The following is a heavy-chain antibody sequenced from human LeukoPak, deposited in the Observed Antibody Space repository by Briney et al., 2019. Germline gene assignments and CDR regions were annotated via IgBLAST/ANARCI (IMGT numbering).Heavy chain of an antibody. CDR3: AREIAAAGMVFDY. CDR2: INPNSGGT. CDR1: GYTFTGYY. D-gene: IGHD6-13*01. J-gene: IGHJ4*02. Sequence: ASVKVSCKASGYTFTGYYMHWVRQAPGQGLEWMGWINPNSGGTNYAQKFQGRVTMTRDTSISTAYMELSRLRSDDTAVYYCAREIAAAGMVFDYWGQGTLVTVSS. V-gene: IGHV1-2*02.